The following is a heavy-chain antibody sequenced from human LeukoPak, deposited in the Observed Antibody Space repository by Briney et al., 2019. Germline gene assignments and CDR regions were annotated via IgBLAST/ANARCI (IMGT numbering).Heavy chain of an antibody. Sequence: GGSLRLSCAASGFTFRDYDMTWIRQAPGKGLEWVSYISSSDRTIYNAESVKGRFTISRDNAKNSLYLQMNSLRGEDTAVYYCARAPTYGSGSSFDYWGQGTLVTVSS. J-gene: IGHJ4*02. CDR1: GFTFRDYD. V-gene: IGHV3-11*01. CDR2: ISSSDRTI. CDR3: ARAPTYGSGSSFDY. D-gene: IGHD3-10*01.